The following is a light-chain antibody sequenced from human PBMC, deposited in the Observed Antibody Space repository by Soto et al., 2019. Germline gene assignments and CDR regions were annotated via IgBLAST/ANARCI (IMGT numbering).Light chain of an antibody. J-gene: IGKJ4*01. CDR2: GTS. Sequence: EIVFTPSLGTLSLTPRERAALYFRASQSGSSSYFAWYQQKPGQAPRLLISGTSSRATGIPERFSGSGSGTDFTLTISSLDPEDFAVYYCPQYVSKSQTCGGGT. CDR3: PQYVSKSQT. V-gene: IGKV3-20*01. CDR1: QSGSSSY.